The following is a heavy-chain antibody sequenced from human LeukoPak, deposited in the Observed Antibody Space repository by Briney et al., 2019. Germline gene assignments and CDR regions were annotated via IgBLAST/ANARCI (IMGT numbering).Heavy chain of an antibody. Sequence: AASVKVSCKASGYTFTSYYMHWVRQAPGQGLEWMGIINPSGGSTSYAQKFQGRVTITADKSTSTAYMELSSLRSEDTAVYYCASPRSYYDSSGRFDYWGQGTLVTVSS. CDR2: INPSGGST. CDR3: ASPRSYYDSSGRFDY. D-gene: IGHD3-22*01. CDR1: GYTFTSYY. J-gene: IGHJ4*02. V-gene: IGHV1-46*01.